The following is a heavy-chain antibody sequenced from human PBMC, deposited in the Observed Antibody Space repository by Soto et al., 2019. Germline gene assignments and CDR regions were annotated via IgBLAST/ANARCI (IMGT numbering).Heavy chain of an antibody. CDR1: GFTFNGYG. V-gene: IGHV3-30*03. Sequence: QEQLVESGGDVVQPGRSLRLSCAASGFTFNGYGMHRVRQAPGKGLEWVAVISYEGINKYYADSVKGRFTISRDNSKNTLYLQMIMLRPEDTAVYFCATHVAGGEPRDWGQGTLVTVSS. J-gene: IGHJ1*01. CDR3: ATHVAGGEPRD. D-gene: IGHD6-13*01. CDR2: ISYEGINK.